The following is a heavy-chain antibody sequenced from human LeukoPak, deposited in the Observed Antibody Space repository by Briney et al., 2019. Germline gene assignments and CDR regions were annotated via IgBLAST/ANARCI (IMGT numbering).Heavy chain of an antibody. CDR1: GFTFSSYE. D-gene: IGHD3-9*01. CDR3: ARAFTYYDILTGTGHAFDI. J-gene: IGHJ3*02. Sequence: GESLKISCAASGFTFSSYEMNWVRQAPGKGLEWVSYISSSGSTIYYADSVKGRFTISRDNAKNSLYLQMNSLRAEDTAVYYCARAFTYYDILTGTGHAFDIWGQGTMVTVSS. CDR2: ISSSGSTI. V-gene: IGHV3-48*03.